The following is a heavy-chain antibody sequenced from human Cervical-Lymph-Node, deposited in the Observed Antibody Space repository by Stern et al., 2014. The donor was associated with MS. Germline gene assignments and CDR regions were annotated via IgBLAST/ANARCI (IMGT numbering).Heavy chain of an antibody. CDR2: IIPILVIR. Sequence: QVQLVESGAEVQKPGSSVKVSCKASGGTFSTYAISWVRQAPGQGLEWMGRIIPILVIRNYAQKFQGRVTITADKSTSTAYMELSSLRSEDTAVYYCARERGSGSYVDYWGQGTLVTVSS. D-gene: IGHD3-10*01. J-gene: IGHJ4*02. CDR3: ARERGSGSYVDY. V-gene: IGHV1-69*09. CDR1: GGTFSTYA.